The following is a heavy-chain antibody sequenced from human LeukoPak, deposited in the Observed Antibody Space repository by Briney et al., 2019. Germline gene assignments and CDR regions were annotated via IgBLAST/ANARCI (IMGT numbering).Heavy chain of an antibody. Sequence: ASVKVSCKASGYTFTTYHLHWVRQAPGQGLERMGRINPNSGDTNYAQKFQGRVTMTTDTSISTAYMDLSGLRSDDTAMYYCAREIRRGAGDWFDPWGQGTLVTVSS. CDR1: GYTFTTYH. V-gene: IGHV1-2*06. CDR2: INPNSGDT. D-gene: IGHD1-26*01. J-gene: IGHJ5*02. CDR3: AREIRRGAGDWFDP.